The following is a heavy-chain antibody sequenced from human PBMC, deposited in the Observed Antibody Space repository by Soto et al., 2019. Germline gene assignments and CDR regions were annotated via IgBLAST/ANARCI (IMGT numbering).Heavy chain of an antibody. V-gene: IGHV4-30-4*01. CDR1: GGSISSGDYY. Sequence: QVQLQESGPGLVKPSQTLSLTCTVSGGSISSGDYYWSWIRQPPGKGLEWIGYIYYSGSTYYNPSLKSRVTLSVDTSKNKFSLKLSSVTAADTAVYYCAGEVVVAGDNWFDPWGQGTLVTVSS. CDR3: AGEVVVAGDNWFDP. CDR2: IYYSGST. D-gene: IGHD2-15*01. J-gene: IGHJ5*02.